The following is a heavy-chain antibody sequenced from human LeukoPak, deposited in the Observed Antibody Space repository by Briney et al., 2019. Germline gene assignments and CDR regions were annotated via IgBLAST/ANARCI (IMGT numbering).Heavy chain of an antibody. D-gene: IGHD1-1*01. J-gene: IGHJ5*02. CDR1: GFTFSSYG. Sequence: GGSLRLSCGASGFTFSSYGMHWVRQAPGRGLEWVSAITGSGGSTYYADSVKGRFTISRDNSKNTLYLQMNSLRVEDTAVYYCAKGYGTTGTASSNWFDPWGQGTLVTVSS. CDR2: ITGSGGST. CDR3: AKGYGTTGTASSNWFDP. V-gene: IGHV3-23*01.